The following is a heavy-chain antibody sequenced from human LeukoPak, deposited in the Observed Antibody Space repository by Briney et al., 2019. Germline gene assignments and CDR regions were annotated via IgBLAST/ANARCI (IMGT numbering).Heavy chain of an antibody. V-gene: IGHV3-21*01. CDR3: ARVDWSVVPAAITPLYFDY. Sequence: GGSLRLSCAASGFTFSSHSMNWVRQAPGKGLEWVSSISSSSSYIYYADSVKGRFTISRDNAKNSLYLQMNSLRAEDTAVYYCARVDWSVVPAAITPLYFDYWGQGTLVTVSS. D-gene: IGHD2-2*02. J-gene: IGHJ4*02. CDR2: ISSSSSYI. CDR1: GFTFSSHS.